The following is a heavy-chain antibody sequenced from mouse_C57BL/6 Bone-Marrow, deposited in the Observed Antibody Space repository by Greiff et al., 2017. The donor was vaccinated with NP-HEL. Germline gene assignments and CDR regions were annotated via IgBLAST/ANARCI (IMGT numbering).Heavy chain of an antibody. Sequence: EVHLVESGPALVKPSQTVSLTCTVTGYSITNGNHWWNWIRQVSGSKLEWIGYISSSGSTDSNPSLKSRISIHSATSNNQLLLQLNSVTTEDIATYYCARGMDYSNYVPLAMDYWGQGTSVTVSS. CDR1: GYSITNGNHW. CDR3: ARGMDYSNYVPLAMDY. J-gene: IGHJ4*01. D-gene: IGHD2-5*01. V-gene: IGHV3-4*01. CDR2: ISSSGST.